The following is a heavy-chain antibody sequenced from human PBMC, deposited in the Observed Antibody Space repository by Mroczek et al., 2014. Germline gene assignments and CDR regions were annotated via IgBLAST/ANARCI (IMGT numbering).Heavy chain of an antibody. CDR2: VNHSGST. Sequence: QLQESGRQDCCKPSETLSLTCAVYGGSVQWLLLELDPPAPTGRGWSGLGKVNHSGSTNYNPSLKSRVTISVDTSKNQFSLKLSSVTAADTAVYYCARGLGNNLVRWGQGTLVTVSS. CDR3: ARGLGNNLVR. V-gene: IGHV4-34*01. CDR1: GGSVQWLL. D-gene: IGHD1/OR15-1a*01. J-gene: IGHJ4*02.